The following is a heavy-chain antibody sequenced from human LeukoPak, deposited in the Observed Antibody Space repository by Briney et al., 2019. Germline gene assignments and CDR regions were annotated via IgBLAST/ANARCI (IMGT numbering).Heavy chain of an antibody. D-gene: IGHD4-23*01. CDR1: GGSISSSSYY. Sequence: KPSETLSLTCTVSGGSISSSSYYWGWIRQPPGKGLEWIGSIYYSGSTYYNPSLKSRVTISVDTSKNQFSLKLSSVTAADTAVYYCARAVHGGNSDFDYWGQGTLVTVSS. J-gene: IGHJ4*02. CDR2: IYYSGST. CDR3: ARAVHGGNSDFDY. V-gene: IGHV4-39*07.